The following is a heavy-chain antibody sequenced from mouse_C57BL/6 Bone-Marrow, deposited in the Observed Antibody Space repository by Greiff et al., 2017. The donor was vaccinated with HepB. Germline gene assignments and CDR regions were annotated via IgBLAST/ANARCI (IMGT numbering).Heavy chain of an antibody. CDR1: GYTFTSYW. D-gene: IGHD1-1*01. CDR3: ARDYYGSNYFDY. CDR2: IDPSDSYT. V-gene: IGHV1-69*01. J-gene: IGHJ2*01. Sequence: QVQLKQPGAELVMPGASVKLSCKASGYTFTSYWMHWVKQRPGQGLEWIGEIDPSDSYTNYNQKFKGKSTLTVDKSSSTAYMQLSSLTSEDSAVYYCARDYYGSNYFDYWGQGTTLTVSS.